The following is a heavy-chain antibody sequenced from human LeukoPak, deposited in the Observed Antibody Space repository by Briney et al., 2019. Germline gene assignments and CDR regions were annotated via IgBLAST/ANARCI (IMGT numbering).Heavy chain of an antibody. J-gene: IGHJ4*02. CDR1: GGSISSGSYY. CDR3: ARDGGR. D-gene: IGHD2-15*01. V-gene: IGHV4-61*02. CDR2: IYTSGST. Sequence: SQTLSLTCTVSGGSISSGSYYWSWIRQPAGKGLEWIGRIYTSGSTNYNPSLKSRVTISVDTSKNQFSLKLSPVTAADTAVYYCARDGGRWGQGTLVTVSS.